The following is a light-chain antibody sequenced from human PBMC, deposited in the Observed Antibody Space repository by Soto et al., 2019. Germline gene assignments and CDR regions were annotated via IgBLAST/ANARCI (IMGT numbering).Light chain of an antibody. Sequence: EIVFTQSPAPLSFSPGGRATPSRRASQGVSSYLAWYQQKPGQAPRLLIYDASNRATGIPARFSGSGPGTDFTLTISSLEPEDFAVYYCQQRSNCLFTFGPGTKVDIK. V-gene: IGKV3D-11*01. CDR3: QQRSNCLFT. CDR2: DAS. J-gene: IGKJ3*01. CDR1: QGVSSY.